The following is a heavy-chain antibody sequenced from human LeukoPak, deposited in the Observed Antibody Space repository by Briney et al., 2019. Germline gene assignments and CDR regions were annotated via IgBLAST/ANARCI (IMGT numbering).Heavy chain of an antibody. D-gene: IGHD6-6*01. CDR2: ISSGSSYI. V-gene: IGHV3-21*04. J-gene: IGHJ4*02. CDR3: AKTLARPPLRTNDY. CDR1: GFTFSSYS. Sequence: GGSLRLSCAASGFTFSSYSMNWVRQAPGKGPEWVSSISSGSSYIYYADSVKGRFTISRDNSKNTLYLQMNSLRAEDTAVYYCAKTLARPPLRTNDYWGQGTLVTVSS.